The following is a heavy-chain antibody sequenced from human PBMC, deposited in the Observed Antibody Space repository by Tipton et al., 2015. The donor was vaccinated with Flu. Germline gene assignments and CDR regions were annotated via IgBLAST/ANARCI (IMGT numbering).Heavy chain of an antibody. V-gene: IGHV4-34*01. D-gene: IGHD2-8*02. Sequence: TLSLTCAVYGGSFSGYYWSWIRQPPGKGLEWIGGIYHSGSTYYNPSLKSRVTISVDTSKNQFSLKLSSVTAADTAVYYCARLYGYYFDYWGQGTLVNVSS. CDR2: IYHSGST. CDR1: GGSFSGYY. J-gene: IGHJ4*02. CDR3: ARLYGYYFDY.